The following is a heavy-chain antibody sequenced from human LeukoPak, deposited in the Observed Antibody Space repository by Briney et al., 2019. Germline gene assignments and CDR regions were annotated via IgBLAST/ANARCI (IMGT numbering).Heavy chain of an antibody. CDR2: IKQDGSER. Sequence: GGSLRFSCAASGFTFSSYWMSWVRQAPGKGLEWVANIKQDGSERYYVDSVKGRFTISRDNAKNSLYLQMNSLRAEDTAVYYCARDSHYYYYMDVWGKGTTVTVSS. CDR1: GFTFSSYW. J-gene: IGHJ6*03. V-gene: IGHV3-7*01. CDR3: ARDSHYYYYMDV.